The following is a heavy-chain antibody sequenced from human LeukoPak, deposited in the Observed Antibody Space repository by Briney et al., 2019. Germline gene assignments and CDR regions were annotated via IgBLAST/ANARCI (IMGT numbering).Heavy chain of an antibody. CDR2: INHSGST. CDR3: ARRAYSAAYWKHFDY. J-gene: IGHJ4*02. Sequence: SETLSLTCAVYGGSFSGYYWSWIRQPPGKGLEWIGEINHSGSTNYNPSLKSRVTISVDTSKNQFSLKLSSVTAADTAVYYCARRAYSAAYWKHFDYWGQGTLVTVSS. V-gene: IGHV4-34*01. CDR1: GGSFSGYY. D-gene: IGHD1-1*01.